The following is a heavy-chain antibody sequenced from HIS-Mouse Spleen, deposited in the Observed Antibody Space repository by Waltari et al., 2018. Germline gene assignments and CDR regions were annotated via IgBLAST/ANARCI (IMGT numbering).Heavy chain of an antibody. J-gene: IGHJ2*01. Sequence: QLQLQESGPGLVKPSETLSLTCTVSGGSISSSSYYWGWIRQPPGKGLEWIGSIYYSEGTYYNPYLKSRVTISVDTSKNQFSLKLSSVTAADTAVYYCAREIPYSSSWYDWYFDLWGRGTLVTVSS. CDR3: AREIPYSSSWYDWYFDL. V-gene: IGHV4-39*07. CDR2: IYYSEGT. D-gene: IGHD6-13*01. CDR1: GGSISSSSYY.